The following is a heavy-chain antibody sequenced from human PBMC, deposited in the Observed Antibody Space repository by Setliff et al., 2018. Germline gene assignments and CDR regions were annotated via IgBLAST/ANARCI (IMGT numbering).Heavy chain of an antibody. CDR1: GGAFRNYG. V-gene: IGHV1-69*05. D-gene: IGHD2-21*02. Sequence: SVKVSCKASGGAFRNYGITWVRQAPGQGLEWMGGIIPIFGTTTYPQKFQGRVTITTDESTSTGYMELSSLSSEDTAVYYCARVRPCGVDCSTGVGGPYYFDHWGQGTLVTVSS. J-gene: IGHJ4*02. CDR3: ARVRPCGVDCSTGVGGPYYFDH. CDR2: IIPIFGTT.